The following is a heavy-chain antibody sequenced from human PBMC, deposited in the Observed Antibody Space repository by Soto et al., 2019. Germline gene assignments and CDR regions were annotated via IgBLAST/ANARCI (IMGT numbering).Heavy chain of an antibody. V-gene: IGHV4-4*02. J-gene: IGHJ4*02. D-gene: IGHD6-13*01. CDR2: VFHTGTT. CDR1: GDSVSSPFY. Sequence: QVQLQESGPGLVKPSGTLSLTCAVSGDSVSSPFYWCWVRQPPGTGLEWIGDVFHTGTTSYNPSLRSRLTISMDKSNNRFARDLSYVSAADTAVYYCARSASWYAVHSWGPGTLVIVSS. CDR3: ARSASWYAVHS.